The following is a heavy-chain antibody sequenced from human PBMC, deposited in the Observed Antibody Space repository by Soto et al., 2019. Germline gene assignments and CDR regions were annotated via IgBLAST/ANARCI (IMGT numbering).Heavy chain of an antibody. D-gene: IGHD3-10*01. J-gene: IGHJ4*02. CDR3: ASSYGSGYRAFDY. CDR2: VNPIVSMS. CDR1: GDTFNFYS. Sequence: QVQLVQSGAEVKRPGSSVKVSCKASGDTFNFYSINWVRQAPGLGLEWMGRVNPIVSMSNYAKKFQGRVTMTADKSTSTAYMKLSCLRSEDTAIYYCASSYGSGYRAFDYWGRGALVTVSS. V-gene: IGHV1-69*02.